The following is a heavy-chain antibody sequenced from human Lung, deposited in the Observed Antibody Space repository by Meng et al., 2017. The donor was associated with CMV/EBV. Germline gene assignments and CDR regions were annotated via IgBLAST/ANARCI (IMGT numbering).Heavy chain of an antibody. V-gene: IGHV3-7*01. Sequence: GESXKISXVASGFTFNTYWMSWVRQAPGKGLEWVANIKQDGSEKYYVGSVKGRFTISRDNAKNSLYLQMNSLRAEDTAVYYCARDPRVKSYVVVPAASDYWGQGXMVTVSS. J-gene: IGHJ4*02. CDR1: GFTFNTYW. CDR2: IKQDGSEK. D-gene: IGHD2-2*01. CDR3: ARDPRVKSYVVVPAASDY.